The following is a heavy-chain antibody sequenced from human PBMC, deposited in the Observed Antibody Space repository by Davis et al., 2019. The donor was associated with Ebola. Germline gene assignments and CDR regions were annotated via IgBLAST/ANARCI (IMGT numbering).Heavy chain of an antibody. J-gene: IGHJ4*02. D-gene: IGHD1-14*01. CDR1: GFTFSGSA. CDR2: IRSKANSYAT. CDR3: TSTTVEEDY. Sequence: GESLKISCAASGFTFSGSAMHWVRQAAGKGLEWVGRIRSKANSYATAYAASVKGRFTISRDDSKNTAYLQMNSLKTEDTAMYYCTSTTVEEDYWGQGTLVTVSS. V-gene: IGHV3-73*01.